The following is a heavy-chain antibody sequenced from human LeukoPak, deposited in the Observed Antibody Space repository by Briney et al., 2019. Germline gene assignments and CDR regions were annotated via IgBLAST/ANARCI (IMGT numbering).Heavy chain of an antibody. J-gene: IGHJ6*03. D-gene: IGHD3-10*02. CDR1: GDSISSGDYY. V-gene: IGHV4-61*02. CDR3: ASVPAHYMDV. Sequence: PSQTLSLTCTVSGDSISSGDYYWSWIRQPAGKGLEWIGRISSSGSTNYNPSLKNRATISVDTSKNQFSLKLSSVTAADTAVYYCASVPAHYMDVWGKGTTVTVSS. CDR2: ISSSGST.